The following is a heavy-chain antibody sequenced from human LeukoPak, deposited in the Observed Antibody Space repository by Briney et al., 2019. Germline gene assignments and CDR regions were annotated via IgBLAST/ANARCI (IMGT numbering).Heavy chain of an antibody. V-gene: IGHV4-4*07. CDR2: IYTSGST. CDR1: GGSISSYY. CDR3: ARGGRGYSYGPGTYAFDI. J-gene: IGHJ3*02. D-gene: IGHD5-18*01. Sequence: SETLSLTCTVSGGSISSYYWSWIRQPAGKGLEWIGRIYTSGSTNYNPSLKSRVTMSVDTSKNQFSLKLSSVTAADTAVYYCARGGRGYSYGPGTYAFDIWGQGTMVTVSS.